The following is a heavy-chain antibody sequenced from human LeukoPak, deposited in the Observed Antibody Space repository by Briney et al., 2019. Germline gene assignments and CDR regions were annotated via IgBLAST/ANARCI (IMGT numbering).Heavy chain of an antibody. D-gene: IGHD2-15*01. CDR3: AGRSIVSPTAVETWSEF. CDR2: VSYNGAT. V-gene: IGHV4-39*06. J-gene: IGHJ4*02. Sequence: SETLSLTCAVSGASVSSSSYFWGWIRQPPGEGPEWLGSVSYNGATYYNPSLKSRVTISLDTSKNQFTLTVTSVSVADTALYFCAGRSIVSPTAVETWSEFWGQGSLVTVSS. CDR1: GASVSSSSYF.